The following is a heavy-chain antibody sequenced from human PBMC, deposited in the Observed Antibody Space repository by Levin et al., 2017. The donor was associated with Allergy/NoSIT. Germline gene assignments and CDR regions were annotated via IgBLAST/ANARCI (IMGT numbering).Heavy chain of an antibody. J-gene: IGHJ4*02. CDR1: GYTFTSYG. CDR3: ARDGGQLLWFGELSPYYFDY. CDR2: ISAYNGNT. D-gene: IGHD3-10*01. V-gene: IGHV1-18*01. Sequence: ASVKVSCKASGYTFTSYGISWVRQAPGQGLEWMGWISAYNGNTNYAQKLQGRVTMTTDTSTSTAYMELRSLRSDDTAVYYCARDGGQLLWFGELSPYYFDYWGQGTLVTVSS.